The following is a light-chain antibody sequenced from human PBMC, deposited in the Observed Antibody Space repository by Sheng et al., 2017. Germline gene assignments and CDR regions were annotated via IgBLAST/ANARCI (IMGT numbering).Light chain of an antibody. CDR1: QGINSY. CDR3: QQYNSYSPRYS. V-gene: IGKV1-9*01. J-gene: IGKJ2*03. Sequence: IQLTQSPSSLSASVGDRVTITCRASQGINSYLAWYQQKPGKAPKLLIYAASTLQSGVPSRFSGSGSGTEFTLTISSLQPDDFATYYCQQYNSYSPRYSFGQGTKLEIK. CDR2: AAS.